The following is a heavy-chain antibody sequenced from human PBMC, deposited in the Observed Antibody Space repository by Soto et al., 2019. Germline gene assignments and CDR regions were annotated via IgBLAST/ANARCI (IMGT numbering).Heavy chain of an antibody. J-gene: IGHJ6*01. CDR2: IDPSDSYT. V-gene: IGHV5-10-1*01. D-gene: IGHD2-2*02. Sequence: GESLKISCKGSGYSFTSYRISWVRQMPGKGLEWMGRIDPSDSYTNYSPSFQGHVTISADKSISTAYLQWSSLKASDTAMYYCARRYSCSGTRCYNGYYYYGWGGWGRGNRCAVSS. CDR1: GYSFTSYR. CDR3: ARRYSCSGTRCYNGYYYYGWGG.